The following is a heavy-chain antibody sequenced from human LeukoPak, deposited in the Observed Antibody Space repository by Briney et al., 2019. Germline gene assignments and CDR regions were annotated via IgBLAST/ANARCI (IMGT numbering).Heavy chain of an antibody. Sequence: PSETLSLTCTVSGGSISSYYWSWIRQPPGKGLEWIGEINHSGSTNYNPSLKSRVTISVDTSKNQFSLKLSSVTAADTAVYYCARGDPNDSSGYYALRIFDYWGQGTLVTVSS. V-gene: IGHV4-34*01. CDR2: INHSGST. J-gene: IGHJ4*02. CDR3: ARGDPNDSSGYYALRIFDY. D-gene: IGHD3-22*01. CDR1: GGSISSYY.